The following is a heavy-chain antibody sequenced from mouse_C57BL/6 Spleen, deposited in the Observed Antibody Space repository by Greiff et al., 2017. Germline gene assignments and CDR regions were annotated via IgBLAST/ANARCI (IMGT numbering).Heavy chain of an antibody. CDR1: GFTFSSYG. J-gene: IGHJ4*01. CDR2: ISSGGSYT. Sequence: EVKLVESGGDLVQPGGSLKLSCAASGFTFSSYGMSWVRQTPDKRLEWVATISSGGSYTYYPDSVKGRFTISRDNAKNTLYLQMSSLTSDDTAMYCCARQDYAMDYWGQGTSVTVSS. V-gene: IGHV5-6*01. CDR3: ARQDYAMDY.